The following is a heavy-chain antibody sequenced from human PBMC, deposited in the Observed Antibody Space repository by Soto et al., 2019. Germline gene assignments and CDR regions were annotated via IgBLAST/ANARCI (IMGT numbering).Heavy chain of an antibody. D-gene: IGHD5-12*01. V-gene: IGHV1-18*01. Sequence: ASVKVSCKASGYTFTRSGISWVRQAPGQGLEWMGWISTYNGDTNYAQTFQGRVTMTTDTSTSTVYMELRSLRSDDTAVYYCAREGVAPYYYYGMDVWGQGTTVPVSS. CDR1: GYTFTRSG. CDR3: AREGVAPYYYYGMDV. J-gene: IGHJ6*02. CDR2: ISTYNGDT.